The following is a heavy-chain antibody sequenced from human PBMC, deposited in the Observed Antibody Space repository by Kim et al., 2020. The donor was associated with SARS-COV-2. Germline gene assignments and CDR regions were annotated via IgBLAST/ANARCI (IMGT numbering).Heavy chain of an antibody. CDR3: GMNWNLAF. J-gene: IGHJ4*02. CDR1: GFTFTRYA. Sequence: GGSLRLSCAASGFTFTRYAMAWVRQAPGKGLEWVSDINYNGGATYYSESVKGRFTISRDDSKNTVFLQMNNLRVEDPAVYYCGMNWNLAFWGQGTLVTVS. CDR2: INYNGGAT. D-gene: IGHD1-7*01. V-gene: IGHV3-23*01.